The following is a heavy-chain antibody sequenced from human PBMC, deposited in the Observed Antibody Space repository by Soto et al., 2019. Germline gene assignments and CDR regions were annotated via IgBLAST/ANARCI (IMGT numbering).Heavy chain of an antibody. D-gene: IGHD6-13*01. CDR1: GGSVSSGSYY. Sequence: PSETLSLTCTVSGGSVSSGSYYWSWIRQPPGKGLEWIGYIYYSGSTNYNPSLKSRVTISVDTSKNQFSLKLSPVTAADTAVYYCARLDSSSWYLDYWGQGTLVTVSS. J-gene: IGHJ4*02. CDR3: ARLDSSSWYLDY. CDR2: IYYSGST. V-gene: IGHV4-61*01.